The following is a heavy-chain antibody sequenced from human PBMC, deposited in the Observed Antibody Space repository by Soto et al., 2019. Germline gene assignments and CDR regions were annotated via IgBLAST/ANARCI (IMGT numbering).Heavy chain of an antibody. CDR2: IYYSGST. D-gene: IGHD1-1*01. CDR1: GGCISRGGYY. Sequence: SETLSLTCTVSGGCISRGGYYWSWIRQHPGKGLEWIGYIYYSGSTYYNPSLKSRVTISVDTSKNQFSLRLSSVTAADTAVYYCARERGGDWNEGSGAFDIWGQGTMVTVSS. CDR3: ARERGGDWNEGSGAFDI. J-gene: IGHJ3*02. V-gene: IGHV4-31*03.